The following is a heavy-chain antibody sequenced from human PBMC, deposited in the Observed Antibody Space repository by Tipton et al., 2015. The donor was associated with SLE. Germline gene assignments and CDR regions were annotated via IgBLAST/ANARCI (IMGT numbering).Heavy chain of an antibody. CDR3: ARANGAGSTTTLLDF. V-gene: IGHV4-59*08. D-gene: IGHD3-10*01. Sequence: TLSLTCTVSGGSIDNFYYSWIRQPPGKGLEWIGYSYFGRSTSYNPSFKSRVTISIDTSRNQFSLKVTSVTAADAAVYYCARANGAGSTTTLLDFWGQGALVAVSS. CDR2: SYFGRST. J-gene: IGHJ4*02. CDR1: GGSIDNFY.